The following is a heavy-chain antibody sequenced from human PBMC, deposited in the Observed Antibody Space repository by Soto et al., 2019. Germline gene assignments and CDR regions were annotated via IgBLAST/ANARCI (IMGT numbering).Heavy chain of an antibody. CDR3: ARDRHNNFFDP. CDR2: IYYSGST. CDR1: GASMSSGGYY. J-gene: IGHJ5*02. D-gene: IGHD6-6*01. V-gene: IGHV4-31*03. Sequence: SRTLSLTCTVSGASMSSGGYYWPWIRQSPGKGLEWIGYIYYSGSTYYNPSLESRVAISLDTSRSQFSLTLHSVTAADTAIYYCARDRHNNFFDPWGQGTLVTVSS.